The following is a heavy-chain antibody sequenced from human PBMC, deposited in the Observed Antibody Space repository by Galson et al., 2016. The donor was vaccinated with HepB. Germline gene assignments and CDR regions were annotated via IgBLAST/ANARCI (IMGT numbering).Heavy chain of an antibody. J-gene: IGHJ4*02. CDR3: ARTPRRFGSPNYFDF. D-gene: IGHD3-10*01. CDR1: GDSVTSATHY. V-gene: IGHV4-61*02. CDR2: LHTTSST. Sequence: TLSLTCTVSGDSVTSATHYWTWTRQPAGKGLEWIGRLHTTSSTNYNPSLKSRVTISADTSKSTFFLNLSSVTAADSAVYYCARTPRRFGSPNYFDFWGQGIRVTVAS.